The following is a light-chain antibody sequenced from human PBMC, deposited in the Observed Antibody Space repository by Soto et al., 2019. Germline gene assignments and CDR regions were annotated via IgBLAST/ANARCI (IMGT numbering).Light chain of an antibody. CDR3: QQYGSSPPEVT. Sequence: ENVLTQSPATLSLSPGERATLSCRASQSVSSYLAWYQQKPGQAPRLLIYGASSRATGIPDRFSGSGSGTDFTLTISRLEPEDFAVYYCQQYGSSPPEVTFGQGTRLEIK. CDR1: QSVSSY. CDR2: GAS. J-gene: IGKJ5*01. V-gene: IGKV3-20*01.